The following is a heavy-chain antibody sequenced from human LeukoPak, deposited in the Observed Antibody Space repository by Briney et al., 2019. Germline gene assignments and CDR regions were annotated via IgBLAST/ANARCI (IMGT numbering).Heavy chain of an antibody. J-gene: IGHJ4*02. CDR2: IYYSGST. V-gene: IGHV4-59*01. CDR3: ARGSSWYFDY. D-gene: IGHD6-13*01. Sequence: SETLSLTCTVSGGSISSYYWSWIRQPPGKGLEWIGYIYYSGSTNYNPSLKSRVTISVDTSKNQFSLKLSSVTAADTAVYYCARGSSWYFDYWGQGTLVTVSS. CDR1: GGSISSYY.